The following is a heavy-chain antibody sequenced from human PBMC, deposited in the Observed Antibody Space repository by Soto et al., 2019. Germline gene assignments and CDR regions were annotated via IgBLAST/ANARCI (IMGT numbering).Heavy chain of an antibody. Sequence: ASVKVSCKASGYTFTSYAMHWVRQAPGQRLEWMGWINAGNGNTKYSQKFQGRVTITRDTSASTAYMELSSLRSEDTAVYYCARVKGPYSSGWYLDYWGQEPWSPSPQ. CDR1: GYTFTSYA. J-gene: IGHJ4*01. D-gene: IGHD6-19*01. CDR2: INAGNGNT. CDR3: ARVKGPYSSGWYLDY. V-gene: IGHV1-3*01.